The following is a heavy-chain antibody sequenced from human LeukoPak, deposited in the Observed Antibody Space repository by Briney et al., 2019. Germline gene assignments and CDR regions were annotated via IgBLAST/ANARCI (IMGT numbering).Heavy chain of an antibody. CDR1: GFTFSSYE. J-gene: IGHJ4*02. D-gene: IGHD6-13*01. CDR3: ARVERSSSWY. CDR2: ISSSGSTI. V-gene: IGHV3-48*03. Sequence: GGSLRLSRAASGFTFSSYEMNWVRQAPGKGLEWVSYISSSGSTIYYADSVKGRFTISRDNAKNSLYLQMNSLRAEDTAVYYCARVERSSSWYWGQGTLVTVSS.